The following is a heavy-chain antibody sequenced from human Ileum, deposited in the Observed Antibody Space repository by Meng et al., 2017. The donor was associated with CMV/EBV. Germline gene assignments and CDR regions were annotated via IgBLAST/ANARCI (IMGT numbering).Heavy chain of an antibody. J-gene: IGHJ4*02. V-gene: IGHV3-15*01. CDR3: TTDGGFN. Sequence: GESLKISCVAPAFTFTNSWMTWVRQAPGKGLEWVGRIKNEVRGGIPDYAAPVKGRFTISKDDSKNTLYLQMNTLTTADTALYYCTTDGGFNWGQGTLVTVSS. CDR1: AFTFTNSW. D-gene: IGHD3-16*01. CDR2: IKNEVRGGIP.